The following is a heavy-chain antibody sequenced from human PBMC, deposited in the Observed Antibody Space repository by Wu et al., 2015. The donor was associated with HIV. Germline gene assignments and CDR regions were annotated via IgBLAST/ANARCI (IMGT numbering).Heavy chain of an antibody. D-gene: IGHD1-20*01. CDR3: ARRYNWNQNMDADFDP. V-gene: IGHV1-2*02. J-gene: IGHJ5*02. CDR2: INPNSGGT. CDR1: GYTFTGYY. Sequence: QVQLVQSGAEVKKPGASVKVSCKASGYTFTGYYMHWVRQAPGQGLEWMGWINPNSGGTNYAQKFQGRVTMTRDTSISTAYMELSRLRSDDTAVYYCARRYNWNQNMDADFDPWGRGNPSVTVSS.